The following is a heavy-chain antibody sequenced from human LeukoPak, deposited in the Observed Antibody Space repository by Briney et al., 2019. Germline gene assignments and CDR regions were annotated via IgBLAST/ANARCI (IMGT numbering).Heavy chain of an antibody. CDR3: AKDSVSQNGIFDPFDV. D-gene: IGHD2-15*01. J-gene: IGHJ3*01. CDR1: GFTFSSYW. CDR2: IEGDGSGT. Sequence: QTGGSLRLSCAASGFTFSSYWMSWVRQAPGKGLEWVSSIEGDGSGTYYADSVRGRFIVSRDNSKNTLFLQMNRLRAEDAAVYYCAKDSVSQNGIFDPFDVWGLGTLVTVSS. V-gene: IGHV3-23*03.